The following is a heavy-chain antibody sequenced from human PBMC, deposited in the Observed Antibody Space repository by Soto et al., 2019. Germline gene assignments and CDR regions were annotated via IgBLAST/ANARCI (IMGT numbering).Heavy chain of an antibody. J-gene: IGHJ6*02. CDR3: ARLGAAYDSSGNKYYYYGMDV. CDR2: IYHSGST. D-gene: IGHD3-22*01. CDR1: GGSISSGGYS. Sequence: SETLSLTCAVSGGSISSGGYSWSWIRQPPGKGLEWIGYIYHSGSTYYNPSLKSRVTISVDRSKNQFSLKLSSVTAADTAVYYCARLGAAYDSSGNKYYYYGMDVWGQGTTVTVSS. V-gene: IGHV4-30-2*01.